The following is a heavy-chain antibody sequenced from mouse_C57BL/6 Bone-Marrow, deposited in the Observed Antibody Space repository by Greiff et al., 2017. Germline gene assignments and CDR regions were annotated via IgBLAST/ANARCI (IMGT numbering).Heavy chain of an antibody. Sequence: VQLQQPGAELVKPGASVKLSCKASGYTFTSYWMQWVKQRPGQGLEWIGEIDPSDSYTNYNQKFKGKATLTVDTSSSTAYMQLSSLTSEDSAVYYCARGGFITTSYWGQGTLVTVSA. D-gene: IGHD1-1*01. CDR2: IDPSDSYT. V-gene: IGHV1-50*01. CDR3: ARGGFITTSY. J-gene: IGHJ3*01. CDR1: GYTFTSYW.